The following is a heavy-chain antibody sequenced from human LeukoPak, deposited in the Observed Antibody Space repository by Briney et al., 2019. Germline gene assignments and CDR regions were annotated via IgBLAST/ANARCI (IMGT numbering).Heavy chain of an antibody. CDR3: ARLVAGGERDEY. D-gene: IGHD4-17*01. J-gene: IGHJ4*02. CDR1: GGSISSSSYY. CDR2: IYYSGST. V-gene: IGHV4-39*01. Sequence: SETLSLTCTVSGGSISSSSYYWGWIRQPPGKGLEWIGSIYYSGSTYYNPSLKSRVTISVDTSKSQFSLKLSSVTAADTAVYYCARLVAGGERDEYWGQGTLVTVSS.